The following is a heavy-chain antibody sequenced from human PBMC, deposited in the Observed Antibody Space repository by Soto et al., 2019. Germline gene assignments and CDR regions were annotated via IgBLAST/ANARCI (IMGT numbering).Heavy chain of an antibody. J-gene: IGHJ6*02. CDR3: ARLNGGNSKNYYYGMDV. CDR2: IYYSGST. D-gene: IGHD2-21*02. CDR1: GGSITSHY. Sequence: PSETLSLTCSVSGGSITSHYCSWFRQPPGKGLEWIGSIYYSGSTYYNPSLKSRVTISVDTSKNQFSLKLSSVTAADTAVYYCARLNGGNSKNYYYGMDVWGQGTTVTVSS. V-gene: IGHV4-39*01.